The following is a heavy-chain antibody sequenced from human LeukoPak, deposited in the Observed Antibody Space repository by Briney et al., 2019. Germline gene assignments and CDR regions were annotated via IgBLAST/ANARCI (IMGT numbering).Heavy chain of an antibody. Sequence: GGSLRLSCEASGFTFSTYNMNWVRQAPGKRLEWVSSITSTSSYVFYADSVKGRFTISRDNAKNSLYLQINSLRAEDTALYYCAREDYDSSGYYAAFDIWGQGTMVTVSS. V-gene: IGHV3-21*04. CDR3: AREDYDSSGYYAAFDI. J-gene: IGHJ3*02. D-gene: IGHD3-22*01. CDR1: GFTFSTYN. CDR2: ITSTSSYV.